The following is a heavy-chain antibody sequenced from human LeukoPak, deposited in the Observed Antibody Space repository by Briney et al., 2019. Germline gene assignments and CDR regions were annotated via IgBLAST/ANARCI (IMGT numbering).Heavy chain of an antibody. CDR2: ISSSGNTI. V-gene: IGHV3-48*03. D-gene: IGHD6-13*01. CDR3: ARNPYSSSYYGGDN. CDR1: GFTFSSYE. Sequence: GGSLRLSCAASGFTFSSYEMNWVRQAPGQGLEWVSYISSSGNTIYYAESVKGRFTISRDNAKNSLYLQMNSLRAEDTAVYYCARNPYSSSYYGGDNWGQGTLVTVSS. J-gene: IGHJ4*02.